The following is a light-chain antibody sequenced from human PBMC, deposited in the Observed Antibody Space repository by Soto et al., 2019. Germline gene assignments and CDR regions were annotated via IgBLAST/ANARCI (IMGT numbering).Light chain of an antibody. V-gene: IGKV3-11*01. Sequence: EIVLTQSPATLSLSPGERATLSCRASQSVSSYLAWYQQKPGQAPRLLIYDASNRATGIPARFSGSGSGTDFTLTISSLVPEDFAVYYCQQRSNRPPELTFGPGTKVDIK. CDR2: DAS. CDR1: QSVSSY. CDR3: QQRSNRPPELT. J-gene: IGKJ3*01.